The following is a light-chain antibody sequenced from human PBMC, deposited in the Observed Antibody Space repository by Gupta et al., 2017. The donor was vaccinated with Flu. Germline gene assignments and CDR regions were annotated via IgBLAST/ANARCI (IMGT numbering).Light chain of an antibody. CDR1: HSVSSW. V-gene: IGKV1-5*03. Sequence: DIQISQSPSTLPASVGDRVTITCLASHSVSSWLAWYQQKPGKAPKLLIFKASSLESGVPARFTGSGSGTEFTLTISSLQPDDFATYYCQQYNSYSQTFGQGTTVEMK. CDR2: KAS. CDR3: QQYNSYSQT. J-gene: IGKJ1*01.